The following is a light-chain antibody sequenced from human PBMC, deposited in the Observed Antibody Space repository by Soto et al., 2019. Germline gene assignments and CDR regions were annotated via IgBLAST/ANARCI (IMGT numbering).Light chain of an antibody. V-gene: IGLV1-40*01. J-gene: IGLJ2*01. CDR3: QSYDSSLSGHVV. Sequence: QSVLTQPPSVSGAPGQRVTISCTGNSSNIGAGYDVHWYQHLPGTAPKLLIYANTNRPSGVPDRFSGSKSGTSASLAITGLQAEDEADYYCQSYDSSLSGHVVFGGGTKLTVL. CDR2: ANT. CDR1: SSNIGAGYD.